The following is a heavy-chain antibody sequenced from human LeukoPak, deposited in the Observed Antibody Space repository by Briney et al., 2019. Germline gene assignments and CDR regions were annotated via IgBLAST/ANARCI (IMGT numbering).Heavy chain of an antibody. CDR1: GYTFTSYG. V-gene: IGHV1-18*01. J-gene: IGHJ3*02. CDR2: ISAYNGNT. Sequence: ASVKVSCKASGYTFTSYGISWVRQAPGQGLEWMGWISAYNGNTNYAQKLQGRVTMTTDTSTSTAYMELRSLRSDDTAVYYCARQQAWFGELPHDAFDIWGQGTTVTISS. CDR3: ARQQAWFGELPHDAFDI. D-gene: IGHD3-10*01.